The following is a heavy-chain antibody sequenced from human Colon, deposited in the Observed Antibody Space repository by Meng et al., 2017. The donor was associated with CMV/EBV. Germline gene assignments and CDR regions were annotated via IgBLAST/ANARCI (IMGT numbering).Heavy chain of an antibody. Sequence: ASVKVSCKPSGYSFSDYYIHWVRQAPGQGLEWMGWINPKSGGTKYAQKFQGRVTLTTDTSIGTAYMELSRLTSDDTAVYYCARAFWSGGSCYYWFDPWGQGTLVTVSS. V-gene: IGHV1-2*02. D-gene: IGHD3-3*01. J-gene: IGHJ5*02. CDR1: GYSFSDYY. CDR3: ARAFWSGGSCYYWFDP. CDR2: INPKSGGT.